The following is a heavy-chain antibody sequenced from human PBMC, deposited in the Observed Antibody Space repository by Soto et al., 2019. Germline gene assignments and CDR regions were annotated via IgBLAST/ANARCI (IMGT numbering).Heavy chain of an antibody. CDR1: GGSFSGYH. J-gene: IGHJ4*02. D-gene: IGHD2-15*01. V-gene: IGHV4-34*01. CDR3: ARDQDTYGQAVFNY. Sequence: SETLSLTCAVYGGSFSGYHWSWIRQPPGKGLEWIGKINHGGSAIYSPSLKSRLTISVDTSKNQFSLELSSVTADDTALYYCARDQDTYGQAVFNYWGQGTLVTVSS. CDR2: INHGGSA.